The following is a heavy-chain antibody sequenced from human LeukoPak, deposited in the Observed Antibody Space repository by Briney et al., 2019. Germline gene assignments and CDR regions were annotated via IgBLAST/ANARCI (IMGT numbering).Heavy chain of an antibody. D-gene: IGHD1-26*01. Sequence: SETLSLTCTVSGGSISSYYWSWIRQPPGKGLEWIGYIFYSGSTNYNPSLRSRVTISLDTSKNQFSLKLSSVTAADTAVYYCARDPSFGSSYYFDYWGQGTLVTVSS. V-gene: IGHV4-59*12. CDR2: IFYSGST. CDR3: ARDPSFGSSYYFDY. CDR1: GGSISSYY. J-gene: IGHJ4*02.